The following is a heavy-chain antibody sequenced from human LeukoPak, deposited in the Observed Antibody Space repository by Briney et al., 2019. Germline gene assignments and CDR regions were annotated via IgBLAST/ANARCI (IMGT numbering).Heavy chain of an antibody. CDR2: ICISGST. CDR3: ARSGGEMATIGTFDI. J-gene: IGHJ3*02. Sequence: SETLSLTCTVSGGSISTYYWSWIRQPAGKGLEWIGRICISGSTNYNPSLKSRVTMSLDTSKNQLSLNLSSVTAADTAVYYCARSGGEMATIGTFDIWGQGTMVIVSS. D-gene: IGHD5-24*01. V-gene: IGHV4-4*07. CDR1: GGSISTYY.